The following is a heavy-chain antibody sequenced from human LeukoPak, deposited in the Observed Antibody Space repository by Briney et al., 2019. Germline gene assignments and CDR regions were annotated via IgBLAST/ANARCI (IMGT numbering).Heavy chain of an antibody. CDR1: GYTFTSYA. CDR3: ARVLRYCSGGNCYSGGLGYMDV. Sequence: ASVKVSCKASGYTFTSYAMNWVRQAPGQGLEWMGWISTNTGNPTYAQGFTGRFVFSLDTSVSTAYLQISSLKAEDTAVYYCARVLRYCSGGNCYSGGLGYMDVWGKGTTVTISS. V-gene: IGHV7-4-1*02. J-gene: IGHJ6*03. CDR2: ISTNTGNP. D-gene: IGHD2-15*01.